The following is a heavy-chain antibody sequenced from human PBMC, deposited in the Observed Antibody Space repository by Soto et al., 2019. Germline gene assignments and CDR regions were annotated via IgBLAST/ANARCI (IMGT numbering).Heavy chain of an antibody. CDR3: AHSLRSFYYFGLDV. D-gene: IGHD3-10*01. Sequence: ILPRTCRVSGASINRCHTHYWTWIRPHPVKGLEWIGYIYYSGRIYYNPSLESRVTISVDTSKNQFSLKLTSVTAADTAVYYCAHSLRSFYYFGLDVWGQGTTVTVSS. CDR1: GASINRCHTHY. J-gene: IGHJ6*02. V-gene: IGHV4-31*03. CDR2: IYYSGRI.